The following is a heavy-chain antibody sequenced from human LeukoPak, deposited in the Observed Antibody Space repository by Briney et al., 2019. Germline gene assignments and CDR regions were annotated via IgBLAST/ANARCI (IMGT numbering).Heavy chain of an antibody. CDR1: GGSISSGSYY. V-gene: IGHV4-39*07. D-gene: IGHD4-17*01. CDR3: ARGLDEWGYGDYTWGGVWFDP. CDR2: INHSGST. J-gene: IGHJ5*02. Sequence: NTSETLSLTCTVSGGSISSGSYYWGWIRQPPGKGLEWIGEINHSGSTNYNPSLKSRVTISVDTSKNQFSLKLSSVTAADTAVYYCARGLDEWGYGDYTWGGVWFDPWGQGTLVTVSS.